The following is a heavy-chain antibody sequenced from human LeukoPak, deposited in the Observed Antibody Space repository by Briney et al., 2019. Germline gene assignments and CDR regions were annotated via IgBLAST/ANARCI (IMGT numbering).Heavy chain of an antibody. Sequence: SETLSLTCTVSGGSISNGDHYWSWIRQHPGKGLEWIGHIYYSGSTYYNPSLKSRGIISVETSKNQFSLKLSSVTAADTAVYFSARRRVVVASTDGASGAFDIWGQGTMVTVSS. V-gene: IGHV4-31*03. CDR2: IYYSGST. CDR1: GGSISNGDHY. CDR3: ARRRVVVASTDGASGAFDI. D-gene: IGHD2-15*01. J-gene: IGHJ3*02.